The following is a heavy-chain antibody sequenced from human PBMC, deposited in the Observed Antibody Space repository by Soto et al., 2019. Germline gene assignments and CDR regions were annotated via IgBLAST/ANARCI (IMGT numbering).Heavy chain of an antibody. CDR3: AKDKREMATLDAFDI. D-gene: IGHD5-12*01. CDR1: GFTFSSYG. Sequence: VGSLRLSGAASGFTFSSYGMHWVRQARGKGLEWVAVISYDGSNKYYADSVKGRFTISRDNSKNTLYLQMNSLRAEDTAVYYCAKDKREMATLDAFDIWGQGTMVTVSS. CDR2: ISYDGSNK. V-gene: IGHV3-30*18. J-gene: IGHJ3*02.